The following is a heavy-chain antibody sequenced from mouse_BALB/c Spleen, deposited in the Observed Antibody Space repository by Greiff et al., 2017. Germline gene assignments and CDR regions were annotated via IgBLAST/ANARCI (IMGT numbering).Heavy chain of an antibody. Sequence: VHLVESGPGLVAPSQSLSITCTVSGFSLSRYSVHWVRQPPGKGLEWLGMIWGGGSTDYNSALKSRLSISKDNSKSQVFLKMNSLQTDDTAMYYCARDPYYYGSSYFDVWGAGTTVTVSS. CDR3: ARDPYYYGSSYFDV. J-gene: IGHJ1*01. V-gene: IGHV2-6-4*01. D-gene: IGHD1-1*01. CDR1: GFSLSRYS. CDR2: IWGGGST.